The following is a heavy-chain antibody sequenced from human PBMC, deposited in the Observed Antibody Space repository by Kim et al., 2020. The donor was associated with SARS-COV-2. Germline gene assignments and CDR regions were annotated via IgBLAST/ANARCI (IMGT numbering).Heavy chain of an antibody. V-gene: IGHV4-31*03. Sequence: SETLSLTCTVSGGSISSGGYYWSWIRQHPGKGLEWIGYIYYSGSTYYNPSLKSRVTISVDTSKNQFSLKLSSVTAADTAVYYCASFGRGWWSHKVGHNWFDPWGPGTLVTVSS. J-gene: IGHJ5*02. CDR3: ASFGRGWWSHKVGHNWFDP. CDR1: GGSISSGGYY. CDR2: IYYSGST. D-gene: IGHD2-15*01.